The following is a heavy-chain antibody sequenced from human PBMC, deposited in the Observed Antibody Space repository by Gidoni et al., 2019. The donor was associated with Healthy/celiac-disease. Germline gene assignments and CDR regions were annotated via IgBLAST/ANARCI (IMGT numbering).Heavy chain of an antibody. V-gene: IGHV1-69*01. CDR3: AICHSTAATGGAPYYFDY. Sequence: QVQLVQSGAEVKKPGSSVKVSCKASGGTLSSDAISWVRQAPGQGLEWMGGIIPIVGTANYAQKFQGRVTITADESTSTAYMELSSLRSEDTAVYYCAICHSTAATGGAPYYFDYWGQGTLVTVSS. J-gene: IGHJ4*02. CDR1: GGTLSSDA. CDR2: IIPIVGTA. D-gene: IGHD2-15*01.